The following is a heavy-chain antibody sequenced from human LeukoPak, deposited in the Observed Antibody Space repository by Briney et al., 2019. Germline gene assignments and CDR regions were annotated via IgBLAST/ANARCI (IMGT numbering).Heavy chain of an antibody. CDR2: IKKDGSEK. D-gene: IGHD1-26*01. CDR3: ARVRGSYSLDY. V-gene: IGHV3-7*01. J-gene: IGHJ4*02. CDR1: GFTFSSYA. Sequence: GGSLRLSCAASGFTFSSYAMSWVRQAPGMGLEWVASIKKDGSEKNYVDSVKGRFTISRDNAKNSLYLQMNSLRAEDTDVYFCARVRGSYSLDYWGQGTLVTVSS.